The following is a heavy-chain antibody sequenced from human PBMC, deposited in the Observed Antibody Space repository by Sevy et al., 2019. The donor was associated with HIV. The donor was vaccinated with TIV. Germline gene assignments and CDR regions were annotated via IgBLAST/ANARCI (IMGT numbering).Heavy chain of an antibody. V-gene: IGHV3-23*01. CDR3: AKTINSGGGVVPAANYYYYGMDV. CDR1: GFTFSGYA. CDR2: ISGKGRST. J-gene: IGHJ6*02. D-gene: IGHD2-2*01. Sequence: GGSLRLSCAVSGFTFSGYAMNWVRQAPGKGLEWVSAISGKGRSTHYVDSVEGRFTISRDNSKNTLYLQMNSLRAEDTAVYYCAKTINSGGGVVPAANYYYYGMDVWGQGTTVTVSS.